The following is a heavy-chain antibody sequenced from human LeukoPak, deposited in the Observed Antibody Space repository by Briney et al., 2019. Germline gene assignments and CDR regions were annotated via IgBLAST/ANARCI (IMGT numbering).Heavy chain of an antibody. CDR1: GFTFGDYA. V-gene: IGHV3-49*04. CDR3: TRDQEQQLTNFDY. D-gene: IGHD6-13*01. Sequence: PGGSLRLSCTASGFTFGDYAMSWVRQAPGKGQEWVGFIRSKAYGGTTEYAASVKGRFTISRDDSKSIAYLQMNSLKTEDTAVYYCTRDQEQQLTNFDYWGQGTLDTVSS. CDR2: IRSKAYGGTT. J-gene: IGHJ4*02.